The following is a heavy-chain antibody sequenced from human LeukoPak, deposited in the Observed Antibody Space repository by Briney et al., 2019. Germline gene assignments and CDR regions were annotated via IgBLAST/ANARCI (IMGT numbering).Heavy chain of an antibody. CDR3: AADTSGYRIFNY. CDR1: GGSISRGGYC. J-gene: IGHJ4*02. CDR2: IDYSGST. D-gene: IGHD3-22*01. Sequence: SETLSLTCTVSGGSISRGGYCWSWIRQHPGKGLEWIWYIDYSGSTFYNPSLKSRLTMSIDTSKNQFSLKLSSVTAADTAVYYCAADTSGYRIFNYWGQGTLVTVSS. V-gene: IGHV4-31*03.